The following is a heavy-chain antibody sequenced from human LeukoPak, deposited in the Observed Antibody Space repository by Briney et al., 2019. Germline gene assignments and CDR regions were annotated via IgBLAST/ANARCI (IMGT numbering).Heavy chain of an antibody. D-gene: IGHD3-22*01. CDR1: GYTFTGYY. Sequence: GASVKVSCKASGYTFTGYYMHWVRQAPGQGLEWMGWINPNSGGTNYAQKFQGRVTMTRDTSISTAYMELSGLRSDDTAVYYCAREMYYYDSSAYYQAGAFDIWGQGTMVTVSS. CDR2: INPNSGGT. V-gene: IGHV1-2*02. CDR3: AREMYYYDSSAYYQAGAFDI. J-gene: IGHJ3*02.